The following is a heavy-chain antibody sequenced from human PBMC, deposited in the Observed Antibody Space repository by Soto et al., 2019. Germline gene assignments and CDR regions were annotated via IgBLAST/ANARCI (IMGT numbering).Heavy chain of an antibody. CDR3: ARAPLIVEVVAATPLPNDY. CDR2: ISGSGGST. Sequence: GGSLRLSCAASGFTFSSYAMSWVRQAPGKGLEWVSAISGSGGSTYYADSVKGRFTISRDNSKNTLYLQMNSLRAEDTAVYYCARAPLIVEVVAATPLPNDYWGQGTLVTVS. D-gene: IGHD2-15*01. V-gene: IGHV3-23*01. J-gene: IGHJ4*02. CDR1: GFTFSSYA.